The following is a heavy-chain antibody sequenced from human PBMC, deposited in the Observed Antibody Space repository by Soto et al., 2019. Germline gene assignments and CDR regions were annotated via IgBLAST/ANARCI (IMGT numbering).Heavy chain of an antibody. CDR2: IYYGGST. Sequence: SETLSLTCTVSGGSISSGGYYWSWIRQHPGKGLEWIGYIYYGGSTYYNPSLKSRVTISVDTPKNQFSLKLSSVTAADTAVYYCAGGGPYGSGSRNWFDPWGQGTLVTVSS. J-gene: IGHJ5*02. D-gene: IGHD3-10*01. CDR1: GGSISSGGYY. CDR3: AGGGPYGSGSRNWFDP. V-gene: IGHV4-31*03.